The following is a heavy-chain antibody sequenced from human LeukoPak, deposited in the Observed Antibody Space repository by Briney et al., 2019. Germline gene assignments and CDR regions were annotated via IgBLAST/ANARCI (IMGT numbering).Heavy chain of an antibody. CDR2: ISAYNGNT. D-gene: IGHD6-19*01. CDR3: ARDASSGWYFGAPDYYYMDV. J-gene: IGHJ6*03. V-gene: IGHV1-18*01. Sequence: ASVKVSCKASGYTFTSYGISWVRQAPGQGLERMGWISAYNGNTNYAQKLQGRVTMTTDTSTSTAYMELRSLRSDDTAVYYCARDASSGWYFGAPDYYYMDVWGKGTTVTV. CDR1: GYTFTSYG.